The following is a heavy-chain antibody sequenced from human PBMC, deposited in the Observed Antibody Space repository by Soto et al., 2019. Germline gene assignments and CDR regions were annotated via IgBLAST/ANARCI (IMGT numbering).Heavy chain of an antibody. J-gene: IGHJ3*02. V-gene: IGHV1-69*04. CDR3: ARDRRGGGAFDI. D-gene: IGHD3-10*01. Sequence: SVKVSCKASGGTFSSYTISWVRQAPGQGLEWMGRIIPILGIANYAQKFQGRVTITADKSTSTAYMELSSLRSEDTAVYYCARDRRGGGAFDIWGQGTMVTVSS. CDR2: IIPILGIA. CDR1: GGTFSSYT.